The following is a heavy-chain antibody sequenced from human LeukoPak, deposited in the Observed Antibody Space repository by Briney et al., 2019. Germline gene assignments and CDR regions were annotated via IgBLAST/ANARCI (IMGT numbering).Heavy chain of an antibody. J-gene: IGHJ4*02. CDR1: GIIFRDAW. CDR2: IKSKVDGGTT. V-gene: IGHV3-15*07. D-gene: IGHD2-21*01. CDR3: ITPLPYSAQ. Sequence: PGGSLRLSCVVSGIIFRDAWMNWVRQTPGKGLEWVGLIKSKVDGGTTDYAAPVKGRFTISRDDSKSMMYLQMNSLKTEDTAVYYCITPLPYSAQGGQGTLVTVSS.